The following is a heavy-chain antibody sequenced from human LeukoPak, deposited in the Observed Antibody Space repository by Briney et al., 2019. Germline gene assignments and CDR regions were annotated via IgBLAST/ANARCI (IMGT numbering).Heavy chain of an antibody. CDR1: GFTFSSYE. V-gene: IGHV3-48*03. J-gene: IGHJ4*02. D-gene: IGHD3-16*01. Sequence: PGGSLRLFCAASGFTFSSYEMNWVRQAPGKGLEWVSYISSSGSTIYYADSVKGRFTISRDNAKNSLYLQMNSLRAEDTAVYYCARDSYDYVWGSYDYWGQGTLVTVSS. CDR3: ARDSYDYVWGSYDY. CDR2: ISSSGSTI.